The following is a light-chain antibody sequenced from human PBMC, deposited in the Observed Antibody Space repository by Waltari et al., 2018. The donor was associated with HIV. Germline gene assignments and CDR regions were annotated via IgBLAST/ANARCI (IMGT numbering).Light chain of an antibody. V-gene: IGLV2-14*01. CDR2: EVS. CDR3: SSYTSSTFWV. Sequence: QSALTQPVSVSGSPGQSITISCTGTSSDVAGYNYVSWYQQHPGKAPKLMIYEVSNRPSGVSIRFSGSKSGNTASLTISGLQAEDEADYYCSSYTSSTFWVFGGGTKLTVL. CDR1: SSDVAGYNY. J-gene: IGLJ3*02.